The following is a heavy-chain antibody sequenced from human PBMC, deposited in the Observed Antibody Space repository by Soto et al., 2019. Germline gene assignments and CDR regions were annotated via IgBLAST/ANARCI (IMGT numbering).Heavy chain of an antibody. CDR1: GGSISSAGYY. CDR2: VFYSGST. CDR3: AGWTGMVSGQYYYGMDV. Sequence: QVQLQESGPGLVKPSQTLSLTCTVSGGSISSAGYYWSWIRQHPGKGLEWIGYVFYSGSTYYNPSLQSRVTISVDPSKTQFSLKLTSVTAADTAVYYCAGWTGMVSGQYYYGMDVWGQGTTVTVSS. J-gene: IGHJ6*02. D-gene: IGHD5-18*01. V-gene: IGHV4-31*03.